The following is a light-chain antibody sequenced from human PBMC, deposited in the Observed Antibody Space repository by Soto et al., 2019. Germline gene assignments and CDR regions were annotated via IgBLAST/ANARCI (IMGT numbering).Light chain of an antibody. J-gene: IGKJ3*01. CDR2: GAS. Sequence: EIVMTQSPATLSVSPGERATLSCRASQSVSSNLAWYQQKPGQAPRLFIYGASTRATGIPARFSGSGSGTEFTLTISSLQSEDFAVYYCQQYNDWPLSFRPGTKVDI. CDR1: QSVSSN. V-gene: IGKV3-15*01. CDR3: QQYNDWPLS.